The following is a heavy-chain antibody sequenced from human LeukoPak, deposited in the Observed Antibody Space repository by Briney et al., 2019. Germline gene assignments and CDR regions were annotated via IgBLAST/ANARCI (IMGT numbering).Heavy chain of an antibody. CDR2: IFAGGGST. CDR1: GFSFSNYA. V-gene: IGHV3-23*01. CDR3: AKRSTNVAVAKFYFEY. Sequence: GGSLRLSCAASGFSFSNYAMSWVRQAPGKGLEWVSSIFAGGGSTYYADSVRGRFTISRDNSKNTLYLQMNSLRAEDTAVYYCAKRSTNVAVAKFYFEYWGQGTLVPVTS. D-gene: IGHD6-19*01. J-gene: IGHJ4*02.